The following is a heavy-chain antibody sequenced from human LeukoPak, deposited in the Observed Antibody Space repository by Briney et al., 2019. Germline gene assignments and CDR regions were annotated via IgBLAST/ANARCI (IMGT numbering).Heavy chain of an antibody. V-gene: IGHV4-59*08. Sequence: SETLSLTCSVSGGSFSDYYWNWIRQSLGKGLEWIGYIYPSGSTDYNPSLKSRVTMSTDTSKNQISLKLTSVTAADTAVYFCARQATLLAGRLEAGCFDIWGRGTMVTVSS. CDR3: ARQATLLAGRLEAGCFDI. CDR1: GGSFSDYY. J-gene: IGHJ3*02. CDR2: IYPSGST. D-gene: IGHD3-3*01.